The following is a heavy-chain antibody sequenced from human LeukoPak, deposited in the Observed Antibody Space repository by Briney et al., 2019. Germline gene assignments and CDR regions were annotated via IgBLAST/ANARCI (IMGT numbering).Heavy chain of an antibody. CDR2: ISYDGSNK. CDR1: GVTFSSYA. CDR3: ARDSRGYDYPQSGLGAFDI. V-gene: IGHV3-30-3*01. J-gene: IGHJ3*02. Sequence: GGSLRLSCAASGVTFSSYAMHGVRQAPGKGLEWVAVISYDGSNKYYADSVKGRFTISRDNSKNTLYLQMNSLRAEDTAVYYCARDSRGYDYPQSGLGAFDIWGQGTMVTVSS. D-gene: IGHD5-12*01.